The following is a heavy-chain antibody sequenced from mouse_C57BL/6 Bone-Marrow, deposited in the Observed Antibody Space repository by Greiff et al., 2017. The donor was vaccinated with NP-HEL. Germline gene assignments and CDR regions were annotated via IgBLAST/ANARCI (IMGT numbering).Heavy chain of an antibody. D-gene: IGHD4-1*01. J-gene: IGHJ2*01. Sequence: QVQLQQSGAELVKPGASVKLSCKASGYTFTSYWMHWVKQRPGQGLEWIGMIHPNSGSTNYNEKFKSKATLTVYKSSSTAYMQLSSLTSEDSSVYYCAKGTGTHAYWGQGTTLTVSS. CDR3: AKGTGTHAY. CDR1: GYTFTSYW. CDR2: IHPNSGST. V-gene: IGHV1-64*01.